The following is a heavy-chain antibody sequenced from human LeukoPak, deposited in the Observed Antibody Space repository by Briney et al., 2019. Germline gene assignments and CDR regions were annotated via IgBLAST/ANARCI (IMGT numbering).Heavy chain of an antibody. CDR3: ARSSPLQYYYYYYMDV. CDR1: GYSISSGYY. J-gene: IGHJ6*03. CDR2: IYHSGST. Sequence: SETLSLTCTVSGYSISSGYYWGWIRQPPGKGLEWIGSIYHSGSTYYNPSLKSRVTISVDTSKNQFSLKLSSVTAADTAVYYCARSSPLQYYYYYYMDVWGKGTTVTVSS. D-gene: IGHD6-6*01. V-gene: IGHV4-38-2*02.